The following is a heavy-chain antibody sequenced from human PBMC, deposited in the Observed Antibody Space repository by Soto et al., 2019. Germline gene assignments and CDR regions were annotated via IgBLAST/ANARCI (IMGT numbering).Heavy chain of an antibody. D-gene: IGHD3-3*01. CDR3: ARSIFGVVTPGGV. J-gene: IGHJ6*02. V-gene: IGHV7-4-1*01. Sequence: ASVKVSCKASRYTFTSYAMNWVRQAPGQGLEWMGWINTNTGNPTYAQGFTGRFVFSLDTSVSTAYLQICSLKAEDTAVYYCARSIFGVVTPGGVWGQGTTVTVSS. CDR1: RYTFTSYA. CDR2: INTNTGNP.